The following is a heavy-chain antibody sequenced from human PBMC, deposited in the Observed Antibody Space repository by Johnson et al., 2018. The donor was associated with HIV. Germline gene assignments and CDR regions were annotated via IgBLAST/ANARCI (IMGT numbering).Heavy chain of an antibody. V-gene: IGHV3-7*05. D-gene: IGHD3-22*01. CDR2: IKEDGNED. CDR3: AKEKLTVYYYDSSGIAFDI. J-gene: IGHJ3*02. Sequence: VQLVESGGGLVQPGGSLRLSCVASGFTFTNYWMSWVRQAPGKGLEWVANIKEDGNEDYYADSLKGRFTVFRDNAKNSLYLQMDNLRAEDTAVYYCAKEKLTVYYYDSSGIAFDIWGQGTMVTVSS. CDR1: GFTFTNYW.